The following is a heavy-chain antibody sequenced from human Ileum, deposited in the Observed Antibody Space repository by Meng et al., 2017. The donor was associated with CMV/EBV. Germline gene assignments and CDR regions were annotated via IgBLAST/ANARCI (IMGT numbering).Heavy chain of an antibody. CDR3: ARQPGSLAY. J-gene: IGHJ4*02. Sequence: QVQLVGAGGGVAQPGRSLRLSCTASGFTFSAHAMHWVRQAPGKGLEWVAVISDDGSNEYYADSVKGRFTISRDNSKNTVYLQMNSLRAADTAVYYCARQPGSLAYWGQGTLVTVSS. CDR1: GFTFSAHA. CDR2: ISDDGSNE. V-gene: IGHV3-30-3*01.